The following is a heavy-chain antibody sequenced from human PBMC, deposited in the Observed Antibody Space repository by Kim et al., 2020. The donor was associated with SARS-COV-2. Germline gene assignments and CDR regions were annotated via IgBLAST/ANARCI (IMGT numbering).Heavy chain of an antibody. V-gene: IGHV3-23*01. Sequence: ADSVKGRFTISRDNSKNPLFLQMSSLRAEDTALYYCAKGTGYSDSYYFDYWGQGTLVTVFS. J-gene: IGHJ4*02. D-gene: IGHD4-17*01. CDR3: AKGTGYSDSYYFDY.